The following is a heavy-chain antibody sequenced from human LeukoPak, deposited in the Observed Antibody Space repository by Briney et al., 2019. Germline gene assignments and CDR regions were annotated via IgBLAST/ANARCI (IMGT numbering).Heavy chain of an antibody. CDR2: ISSSSTI. J-gene: IGHJ4*02. D-gene: IGHD3-3*01. Sequence: GGSLRLSCAASGFTFSSYSMNWVRQAPGKGLEWVSYISSSSTIYYADSVKGRFTISRDNAKNSLYLQMNSLRAEDTAVYYCANDFWSGYSHDYWGQGTLVTVSS. CDR3: ANDFWSGYSHDY. V-gene: IGHV3-48*01. CDR1: GFTFSSYS.